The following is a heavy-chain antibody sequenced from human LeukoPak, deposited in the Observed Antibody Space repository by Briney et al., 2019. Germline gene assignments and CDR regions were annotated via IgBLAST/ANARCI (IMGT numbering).Heavy chain of an antibody. J-gene: IGHJ6*03. CDR3: ARNGDDNGHYYHYYMDV. V-gene: IGHV4-59*12. Sequence: PSQTLSLTCAVSGGSTTSYYWTWTRHPPGQGLEWIGYISYSGSTNYNPSLKRRVFISIDTSNNQLSLRLSSVTAADTAVYYCARNGDDNGHYYHYYMDVWGKGTTVTVSS. D-gene: IGHD3-16*01. CDR2: ISYSGST. CDR1: GGSTTSYY.